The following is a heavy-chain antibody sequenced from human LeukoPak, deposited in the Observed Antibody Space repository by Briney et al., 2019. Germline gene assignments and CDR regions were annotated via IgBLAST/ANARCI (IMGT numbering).Heavy chain of an antibody. CDR2: MNPNSGNT. J-gene: IGHJ5*02. CDR1: GYTFTSYD. CDR3: ARDTRASYCSSTSCYLNWFDP. V-gene: IGHV1-8*01. D-gene: IGHD2-2*01. Sequence: ASVRVSCKASGYTFTSYDINWVRQAPGQGLEWMGWMNPNSGNTGYAQKFQGRVTITADKSTSTAYMELSSLRSEDTAVYYCARDTRASYCSSTSCYLNWFDPWGQGTLVTVSS.